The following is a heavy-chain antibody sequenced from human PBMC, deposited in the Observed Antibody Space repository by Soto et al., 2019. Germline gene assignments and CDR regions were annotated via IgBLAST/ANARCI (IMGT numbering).Heavy chain of an antibody. Sequence: SETLSLTCAVYGGSFSGYYWSWIRQPPGKGLEWIGEINHSGSTNYNPSLKSRVTVSVDTSKNQFSLKLSSVTAADTAVYYCARDQQLVEEGRCFDPWGQGTLVTVSS. CDR1: GGSFSGYY. J-gene: IGHJ5*02. CDR3: ARDQQLVEEGRCFDP. V-gene: IGHV4-34*01. CDR2: INHSGST. D-gene: IGHD6-13*01.